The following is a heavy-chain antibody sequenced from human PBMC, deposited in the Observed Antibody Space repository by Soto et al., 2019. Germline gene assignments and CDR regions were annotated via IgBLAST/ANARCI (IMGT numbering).Heavy chain of an antibody. CDR1: GDSIGRFY. CDR2: VYSTGGV. Sequence: QLQLHQSGPGLVKPSETLSLTCNVSGDSIGRFYWRWIRQSAGKGLEWIGRVYSTGGVTYNPALKGRVTTSLDRSNNHVSLEMNSVTAADTAVYFCARDLSGPGLDIWGRGTRVSVSS. J-gene: IGHJ6*02. D-gene: IGHD1-26*01. V-gene: IGHV4-4*07. CDR3: ARDLSGPGLDI.